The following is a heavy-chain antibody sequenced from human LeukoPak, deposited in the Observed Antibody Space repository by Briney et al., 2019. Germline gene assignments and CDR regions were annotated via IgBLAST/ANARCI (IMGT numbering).Heavy chain of an antibody. CDR2: ISSSSSYI. Sequence: GGSLRLSCAASGFTFRSYSMNWLHQAPGKGREWVSSISSSSSYIYYADSVKGRFTISRDNAKNSLYLQMNSLTAEDTAVYYCARDFTEFYDSSGYPDAFDIWGQGTMVTVSS. CDR1: GFTFRSYS. J-gene: IGHJ3*02. D-gene: IGHD3-22*01. V-gene: IGHV3-21*01. CDR3: ARDFTEFYDSSGYPDAFDI.